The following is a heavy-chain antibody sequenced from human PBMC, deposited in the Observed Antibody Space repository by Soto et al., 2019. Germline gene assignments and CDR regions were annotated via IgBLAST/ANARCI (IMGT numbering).Heavy chain of an antibody. J-gene: IGHJ4*02. V-gene: IGHV6-1*01. CDR1: GDSVSSNSSA. CDR2: TYYRSKWYS. D-gene: IGHD6-13*01. Sequence: SQTLSLTCAICGDSVSSNSSACNWSRHSPSRGLEWLGRTYYRSKWYSDYAVSVKSRITIKPDTSKNQFSLQLNSVTPEDTAMYYCARVVGSSEHDYWGQGTLVTVSS. CDR3: ARVVGSSEHDY.